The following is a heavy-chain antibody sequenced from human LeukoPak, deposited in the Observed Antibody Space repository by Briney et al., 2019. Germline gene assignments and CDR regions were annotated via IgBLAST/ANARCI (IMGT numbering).Heavy chain of an antibody. CDR1: GFTFSSYW. CDR2: INSDGSTT. V-gene: IGHV3-74*01. Sequence: GGSLRLSCAASGFTFSSYWMHWVRQAPGKRLLWVSRINSDGSTTTYADSVKGRFTISRDNAKNTLYLQMNSLRAVDTAVYFCASLGNSYNGGFDIWGQGTMVTVSS. D-gene: IGHD3-10*01. J-gene: IGHJ3*02. CDR3: ASLGNSYNGGFDI.